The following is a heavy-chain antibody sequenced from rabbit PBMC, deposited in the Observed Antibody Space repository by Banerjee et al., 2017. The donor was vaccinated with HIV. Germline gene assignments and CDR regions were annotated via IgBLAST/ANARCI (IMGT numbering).Heavy chain of an antibody. V-gene: IGHV1S45*01. Sequence: QEQLEESGGDLVKPEGSLTLTCTASGWSFSSSYWICWVRQAPGKGLEWIACIYAGSSGSTYYASWAKGRFTISKTSSTTVTLQMTSLTAADTATYFCASEYSGNGYYTIWYYFNLWGPGTLVTVS. CDR3: ASEYSGNGYYTIWYYFNL. J-gene: IGHJ4*01. D-gene: IGHD8-1*01. CDR1: GWSFSSSYW. CDR2: IYAGSSGST.